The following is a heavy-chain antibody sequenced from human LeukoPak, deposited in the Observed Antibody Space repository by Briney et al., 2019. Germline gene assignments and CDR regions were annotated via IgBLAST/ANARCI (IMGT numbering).Heavy chain of an antibody. D-gene: IGHD2-2*01. CDR1: GYSFTSYW. Sequence: GESLKISCKGSGYSFTSYWIGWVRQMPGKGLEWMGIIYPGDSDTRYSPSFQGQVTISADKSISTAYLQWSSLKASDTAMYYCARREVVPAAMDAFDIWGQGTMVTVSS. CDR3: ARREVVPAAMDAFDI. J-gene: IGHJ3*02. CDR2: IYPGDSDT. V-gene: IGHV5-51*01.